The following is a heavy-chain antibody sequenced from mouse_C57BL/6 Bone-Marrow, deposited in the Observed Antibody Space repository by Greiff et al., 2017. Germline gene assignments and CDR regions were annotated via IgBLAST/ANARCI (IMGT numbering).Heavy chain of an antibody. CDR2: IDPSDSYT. D-gene: IGHD3-2*01. CDR1: GYTFTSYW. CDR3: AREETAHDFDY. J-gene: IGHJ2*01. Sequence: QVQLQQPGAELVRPGTSVKLSCKASGYTFTSYWMHWVKQRPGQGLEWIGVIDPSDSYTNYNQKFKGKATLTVDTSSSTAYMQLSSLTSEDSAVYYCAREETAHDFDYWGQGTTLTVSS. V-gene: IGHV1-59*01.